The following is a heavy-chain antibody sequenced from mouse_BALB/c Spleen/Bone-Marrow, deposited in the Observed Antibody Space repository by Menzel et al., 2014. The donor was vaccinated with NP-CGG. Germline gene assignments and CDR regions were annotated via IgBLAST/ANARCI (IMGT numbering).Heavy chain of an antibody. CDR1: GLNINDTY. J-gene: IGHJ1*01. D-gene: IGHD2-14*01. V-gene: IGHV14-3*02. Sequence: VHLQQPGAELVKPGASVTLSCTASGLNINDTYMHWVKQRPEQGLEWIGRIDPANGNAKYDPKFQGKATRTSDTSSHTAYLQLCILTSEDSTVYYCVSYKYGWYNDVWCAGTTVTVSS. CDR3: VSYKYGWYNDV. CDR2: IDPANGNA.